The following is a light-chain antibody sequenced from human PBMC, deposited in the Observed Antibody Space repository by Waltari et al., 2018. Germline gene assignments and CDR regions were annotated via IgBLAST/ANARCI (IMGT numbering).Light chain of an antibody. CDR2: INN. Sequence: QSVLAQSPSASGTPGQTVSISCSGSSSNIGTNTVNWYQQVPGTAPKLLIYINNHRPSGVPDRFSGSKSGPSASLAISGLQSEDEADYYCAAWDDSLNVVLFGGGTKLTVL. CDR1: SSNIGTNT. J-gene: IGLJ2*01. CDR3: AAWDDSLNVVL. V-gene: IGLV1-44*01.